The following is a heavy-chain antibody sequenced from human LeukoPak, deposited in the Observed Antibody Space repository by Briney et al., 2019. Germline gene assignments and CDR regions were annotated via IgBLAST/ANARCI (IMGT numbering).Heavy chain of an antibody. CDR2: ISSSSSYI. Sequence: GGSLRLSCAASGFTFSGHSMNWVRQAPGKGLEWVSSISSSSSYIFYGDSVKGRFTISRDNAKKSLYLQMNSLRAEDTAVYYCAREVAAAVYYYYGMDVWGQGTTVTVSS. J-gene: IGHJ6*02. V-gene: IGHV3-21*01. CDR3: AREVAAAVYYYYGMDV. D-gene: IGHD6-13*01. CDR1: GFTFSGHS.